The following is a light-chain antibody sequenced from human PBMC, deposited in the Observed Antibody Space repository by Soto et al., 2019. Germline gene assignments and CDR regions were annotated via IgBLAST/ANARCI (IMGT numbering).Light chain of an antibody. CDR2: AES. CDR1: QGISNF. CDR3: QQLESYPST. Sequence: IQLTQSPSSLSASVGNRVTITCRASQGISNFLAWYQQKPGKAPKLLIYAESTLQSGVPYRFSGSGSGTDLTLTISRLQPEDFATYYCQQLESYPSTCGGGTKVDIK. V-gene: IGKV1-9*01. J-gene: IGKJ4*01.